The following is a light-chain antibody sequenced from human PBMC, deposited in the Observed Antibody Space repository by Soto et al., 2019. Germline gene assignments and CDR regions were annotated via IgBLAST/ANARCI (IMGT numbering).Light chain of an antibody. J-gene: IGKJ5*01. Sequence: DVWMTQTRLSLSFAPGQPASISGKSSQSLLHITGETFLFCYLQKPGQSPQLLIYEVSTRVSGVPDRFSGSGSGTDFTLEISRVETDDVGIYYCMQSTQLPPTFGQGTRLEIK. V-gene: IGKV2D-29*02. CDR2: EVS. CDR3: MQSTQLPPT. CDR1: QSLLHITGETF.